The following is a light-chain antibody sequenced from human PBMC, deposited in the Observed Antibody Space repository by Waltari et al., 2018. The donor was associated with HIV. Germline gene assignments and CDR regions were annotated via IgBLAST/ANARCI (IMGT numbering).Light chain of an antibody. V-gene: IGLV1-51*01. CDR1: NSDIGTNY. CDR3: GTWDGSLSGVV. J-gene: IGLJ3*02. CDR2: DND. Sequence: QSVLTQPPSVSAAPGQKVTMSCPGTNSDIGTNYVSWYQHVPGMTPKLLIYDNDKRPSGIPDRFSGSKSGTSATLGITGLQTGDEADYYCGTWDGSLSGVVFGGGTKLTVL.